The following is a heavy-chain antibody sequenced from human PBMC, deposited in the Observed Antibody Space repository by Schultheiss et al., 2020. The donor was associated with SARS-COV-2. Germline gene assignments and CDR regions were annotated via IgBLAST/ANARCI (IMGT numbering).Heavy chain of an antibody. CDR1: GGSFSGYY. CDR2: INHSGST. V-gene: IGHV4-34*01. J-gene: IGHJ3*02. CDR3: ARAQGYCSSTSCYIDAFDI. D-gene: IGHD2-2*02. Sequence: SETLSLTCAVYGGSFSGYYWSWIRQPPGKGLEWIGEINHSGSTNYNPSLKSRVTISVDTSKNQFSLKLSSVTAADTAVYYCARAQGYCSSTSCYIDAFDIWGQGTMVTVSS.